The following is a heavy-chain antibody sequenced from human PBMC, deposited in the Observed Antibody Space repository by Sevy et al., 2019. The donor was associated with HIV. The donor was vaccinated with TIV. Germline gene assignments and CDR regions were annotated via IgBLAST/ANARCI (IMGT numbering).Heavy chain of an antibody. CDR2: IWYDENNK. CDR3: AKGCSGSQDWVFDY. Sequence: GGSLRLSCAASGFTFNTYGMHWDRQAPGKGLEWLAVIWYDENNKYYADSVKGRFTISRDNSKNTLYLQMNNLRAEDTAVYYCAKGCSGSQDWVFDYWGQGSLVTVSS. J-gene: IGHJ4*02. D-gene: IGHD3-10*02. V-gene: IGHV3-33*06. CDR1: GFTFNTYG.